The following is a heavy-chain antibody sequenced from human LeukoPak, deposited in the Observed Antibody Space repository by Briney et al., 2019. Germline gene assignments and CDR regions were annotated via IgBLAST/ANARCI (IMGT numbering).Heavy chain of an antibody. D-gene: IGHD5-12*01. Sequence: GGSLRLSCAASGFTFSSYGMHWVRQAPGKGLEWVAFIRYDGSNKYYADSVKGRFTISRDNSKNTLYPQMKSLRAEDTAVYYCAKGGGYEAQYYYYYLDVWGKGTTVTISS. J-gene: IGHJ6*03. V-gene: IGHV3-30*02. CDR1: GFTFSSYG. CDR2: IRYDGSNK. CDR3: AKGGGYEAQYYYYYLDV.